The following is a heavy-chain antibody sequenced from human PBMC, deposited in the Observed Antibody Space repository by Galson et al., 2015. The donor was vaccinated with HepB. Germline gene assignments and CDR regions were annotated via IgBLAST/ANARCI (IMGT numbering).Heavy chain of an antibody. V-gene: IGHV3-21*01. CDR2: ISSSSSYI. CDR1: GFTFSSYS. J-gene: IGHJ3*02. CDR3: ARDESSSWTEAFDI. Sequence: SLRLSCAASGFTFSSYSMNWVRQAPGKGLEWVSSISSSSSYIYYADSVKGRFTISRDNAKNSLYLQMNSLRAEDTAVYYCARDESSSWTEAFDIWGQGTMVTVSS. D-gene: IGHD6-6*01.